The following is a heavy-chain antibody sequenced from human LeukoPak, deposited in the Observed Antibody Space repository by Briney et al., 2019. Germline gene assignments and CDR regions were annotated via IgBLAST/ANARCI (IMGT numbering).Heavy chain of an antibody. CDR3: AKVLRSLEYYYYYYYMDV. J-gene: IGHJ6*03. D-gene: IGHD3-3*01. V-gene: IGHV3-21*01. CDR1: GFTFSSYE. Sequence: GGPLRLSCAASGFTFSSYEMNWVRQAPGKGLEWVSSISSSSSYIYYADSVKGRFTISRDNAKNSLYLQMNSLRAEDTAVYYCAKVLRSLEYYYYYYYMDVWGKGTTVTVSS. CDR2: ISSSSSYI.